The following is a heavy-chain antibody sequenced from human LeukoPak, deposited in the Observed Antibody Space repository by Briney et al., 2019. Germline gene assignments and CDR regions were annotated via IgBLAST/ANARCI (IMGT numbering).Heavy chain of an antibody. Sequence: GGSLRLSCAASGFTFDDYAMHWVRQAPGKGLEWVSGVSWNSGSIGYADSVKGRFTISRDNAKNSLYLQMNSLRAEDTALYYCAKVDYDSSGYPHFDYWGQGTLVTVSS. CDR2: VSWNSGSI. CDR1: GFTFDDYA. D-gene: IGHD3-22*01. J-gene: IGHJ4*02. CDR3: AKVDYDSSGYPHFDY. V-gene: IGHV3-9*01.